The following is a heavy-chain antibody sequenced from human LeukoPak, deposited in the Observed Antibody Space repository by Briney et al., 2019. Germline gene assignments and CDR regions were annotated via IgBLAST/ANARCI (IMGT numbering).Heavy chain of an antibody. V-gene: IGHV4-39*07. J-gene: IGHJ4*02. CDR2: IYYSGST. CDR3: RLGSYPFDY. CDR1: GGSISSSYY. D-gene: IGHD1-26*01. Sequence: SGTLSLTCAVSGGSISSSYYWGWIRQPPGKGLEWIGSIYYSGSTYYNPSLKSRVTISVDTSKNQFSLKLSSVTAADTAVYYCRLGSYPFDYWGQGTLVTVSS.